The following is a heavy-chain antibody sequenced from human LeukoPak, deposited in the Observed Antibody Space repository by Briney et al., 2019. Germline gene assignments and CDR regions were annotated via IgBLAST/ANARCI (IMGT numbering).Heavy chain of an antibody. CDR3: ARGPYYDFWSGYYYYFDY. CDR1: GGSISSYY. Sequence: SETLSLTCTVSGGSISSYYWSWIRQPPGKGLEWIGYIYYSGSTNYNPSLKSRVTISVDTSKNQFSLKLSSVTAADTAVYYCARGPYYDFWSGYYYYFDYWGQGTLVTVSS. J-gene: IGHJ4*02. CDR2: IYYSGST. V-gene: IGHV4-59*12. D-gene: IGHD3-3*01.